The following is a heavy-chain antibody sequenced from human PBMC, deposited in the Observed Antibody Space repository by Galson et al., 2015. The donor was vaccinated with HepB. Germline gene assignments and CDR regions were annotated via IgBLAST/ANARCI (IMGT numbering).Heavy chain of an antibody. D-gene: IGHD3-10*01. CDR3: ASHFTIYHFAMDV. J-gene: IGHJ6*02. CDR1: GFTFSSYA. CDR2: IRQDGNEI. V-gene: IGHV3-7*01. Sequence: SLRLSCAASGFTFSSYAMHWVRQAPGKGLEWVANIRQDGNEIYYVDSVKGRFTISRDNAKNSLSLQMNSMRAEDTAVYYCASHFTIYHFAMDVWGQGTTVTVSS.